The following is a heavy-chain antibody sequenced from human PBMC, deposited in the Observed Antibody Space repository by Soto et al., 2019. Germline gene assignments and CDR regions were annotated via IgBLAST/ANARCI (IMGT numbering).Heavy chain of an antibody. Sequence: DVQLVESGGGLVQPGRSLRLSCAASGFTFDHYAMHWVRQVPGKGLEWVSGISWNSGSIGYADSVKGRFTISRDNAKNSLYLQMNSLRAEDTALYYCAKGISYYGLGRYPIVDYWGQGTLVTVSS. CDR2: ISWNSGSI. CDR1: GFTFDHYA. CDR3: AKGISYYGLGRYPIVDY. D-gene: IGHD3-10*01. V-gene: IGHV3-9*01. J-gene: IGHJ4*02.